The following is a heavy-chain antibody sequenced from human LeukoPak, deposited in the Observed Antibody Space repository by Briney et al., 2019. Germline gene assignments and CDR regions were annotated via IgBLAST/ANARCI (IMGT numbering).Heavy chain of an antibody. CDR2: IKQDGSEK. CDR3: ARETYYYDSSGYFDY. CDR1: GFTFSSYW. Sequence: GGSLRLSCAASGFTFSSYWMSWVRQAPGKGLEWVAIIKQDGSEKYYVDSVKGRFTISRDNAKNSLYLQMNSLRAEDTAVYYCARETYYYDSSGYFDYWGQGTLVTVSS. D-gene: IGHD3-22*01. J-gene: IGHJ4*02. V-gene: IGHV3-7*01.